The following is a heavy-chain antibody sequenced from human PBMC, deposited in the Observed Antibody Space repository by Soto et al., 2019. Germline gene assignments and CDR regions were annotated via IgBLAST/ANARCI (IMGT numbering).Heavy chain of an antibody. CDR3: ARDSDLSLIPSNGRQNAFDI. D-gene: IGHD2-21*01. J-gene: IGHJ3*02. V-gene: IGHV1-2*04. CDR2: INPNSGGT. CDR1: GYTFTGYY. Sequence: GASVKVSCKASGYTFTGYYMHWVRQAPGQGLEWMGWINPNSGGTNYAQKFQGWVTMTRDTSISTAYMELSRLRSDDTAVYYCARDSDLSLIPSNGRQNAFDIWRQGTMVTV.